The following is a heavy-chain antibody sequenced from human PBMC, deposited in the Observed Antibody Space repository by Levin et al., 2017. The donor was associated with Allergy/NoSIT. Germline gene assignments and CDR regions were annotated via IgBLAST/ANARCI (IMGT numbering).Heavy chain of an antibody. V-gene: IGHV3-74*01. Sequence: GGSLRLSCAASGFTFSSYWMHWVRQAPGKGLVWVSHINTDGSGTSYADSVKGRFTISRDNAKNTLYLQMNSLRAEDTAVYYCARVSAYSYGYYLDYWGQGILVTVSS. J-gene: IGHJ4*02. D-gene: IGHD5-18*01. CDR3: ARVSAYSYGYYLDY. CDR2: INTDGSGT. CDR1: GFTFSSYW.